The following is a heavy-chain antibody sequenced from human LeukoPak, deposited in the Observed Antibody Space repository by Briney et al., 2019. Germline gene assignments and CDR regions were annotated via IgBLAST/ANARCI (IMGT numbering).Heavy chain of an antibody. Sequence: SETLSLTCTVSSASISSSPYYWAWIRQSPGKGLEWIATISYSGTTYYNPSHMSRVTISLDTSKNHFSLKLSSVTAADTAVYYCARLYSRVGPFDYWGQGTLVTVSS. CDR3: ARLYSRVGPFDY. V-gene: IGHV4-39*02. J-gene: IGHJ4*02. CDR2: ISYSGTT. D-gene: IGHD5-18*01. CDR1: SASISSSPYY.